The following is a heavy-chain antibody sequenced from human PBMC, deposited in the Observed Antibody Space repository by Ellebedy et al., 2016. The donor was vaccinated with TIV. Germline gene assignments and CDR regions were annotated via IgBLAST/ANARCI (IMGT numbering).Heavy chain of an antibody. J-gene: IGHJ5*02. Sequence: GGSLRLSCAASGFIFSDFQMSWIRQAPGKGLECISYISSSGATVYYTDSVKGQFTISRDNARKSLYLQLNSLRAEDTAVYYCARDTRFIDHQHNWFDPWGQGTLVTVSS. CDR2: ISSSGATV. CDR1: GFIFSDFQ. CDR3: ARDTRFIDHQHNWFDP. D-gene: IGHD3-9*01. V-gene: IGHV3-11*01.